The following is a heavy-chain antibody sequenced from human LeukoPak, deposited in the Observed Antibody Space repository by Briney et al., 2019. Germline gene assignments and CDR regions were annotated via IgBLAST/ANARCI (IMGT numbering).Heavy chain of an antibody. V-gene: IGHV1-18*01. Sequence: ASVKVSCKASGYTFTSYGISWVRQAPGQGLEWMGWISAYNGNTNYAQKLQGRVTMTTDTSTSTAYMELRSLRSDDTAVYYCARDSVYEVAYCYMDVWGKGTTVTVSS. J-gene: IGHJ6*03. D-gene: IGHD3-16*01. CDR1: GYTFTSYG. CDR2: ISAYNGNT. CDR3: ARDSVYEVAYCYMDV.